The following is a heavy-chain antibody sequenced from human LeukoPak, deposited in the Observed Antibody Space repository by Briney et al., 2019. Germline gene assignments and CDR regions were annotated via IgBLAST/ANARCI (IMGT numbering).Heavy chain of an antibody. J-gene: IGHJ4*02. CDR3: ARENYYDSCGYVY. CDR2: IYYSGST. V-gene: IGHV4-34*10. D-gene: IGHD3-22*01. CDR1: GGSFSGYY. Sequence: SETLSLTCAVYGGSFSGYYWSWIRQPPGKGLEWIGSIYYSGSTYYNPSLKSRITMSVDTSKNQFSLRLSSVTAADTAVYYCARENYYDSCGYVYWGQGTLVTASS.